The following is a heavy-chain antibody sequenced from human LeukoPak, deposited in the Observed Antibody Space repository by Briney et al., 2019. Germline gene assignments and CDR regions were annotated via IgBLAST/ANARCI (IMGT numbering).Heavy chain of an antibody. CDR3: ATSYGDFREPFDY. CDR2: ISWNSGSI. CDR1: GFTFDDYA. J-gene: IGHJ4*02. Sequence: GGSLRLSCAASGFTFDDYAMHWVRQAPGKGLEWVSGISWNSGSIGYADSVKGRFTISRDNAKNSLYLQMNSLRAEDTALYYCATSYGDFREPFDYWGQGTLVTASS. V-gene: IGHV3-9*01. D-gene: IGHD4-17*01.